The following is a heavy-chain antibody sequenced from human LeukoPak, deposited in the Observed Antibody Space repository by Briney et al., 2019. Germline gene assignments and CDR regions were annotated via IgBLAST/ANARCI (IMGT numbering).Heavy chain of an antibody. CDR1: GYSFTSYW. V-gene: IGHV5-10-1*01. D-gene: IGHD3-10*01. J-gene: IGHJ5*02. Sequence: GESLKISCKGSGYSFTSYWISWVRQMPGKGLEWMGRIDPSDSYTNYSPSFQGHVTLSADKSISTAYLQWSSLKASDTAIYYCARTRFYGSGSYPFDPWGQGTLVTVSS. CDR3: ARTRFYGSGSYPFDP. CDR2: IDPSDSYT.